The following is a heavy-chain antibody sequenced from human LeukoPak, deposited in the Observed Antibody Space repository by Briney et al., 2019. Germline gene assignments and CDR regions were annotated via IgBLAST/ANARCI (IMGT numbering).Heavy chain of an antibody. CDR3: ARWYQYYFDY. V-gene: IGHV4-34*09. J-gene: IGHJ4*02. Sequence: PSETLSLTCAVYGGSFSGHYWSWIRQPPGKGLEWIGEINHSGSTNYNPSLKSRLTISVDTSKNQFSLKLSSVTAADTAVYYCARWYQYYFDYWGQGTLVTVSS. CDR1: GGSFSGHY. D-gene: IGHD4-23*01. CDR2: INHSGST.